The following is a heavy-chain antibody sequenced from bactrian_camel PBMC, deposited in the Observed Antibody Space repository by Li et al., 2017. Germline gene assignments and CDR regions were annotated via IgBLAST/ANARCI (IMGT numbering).Heavy chain of an antibody. CDR3: AASLIEEDTRCSSGGFDY. CDR1: GYSYGSRC. CDR2: MHPSDGST. V-gene: IGHV3S53*01. D-gene: IGHD6*01. Sequence: HVQLVESGGGSVQAGRSLKLSCAVSGYSYGSRCLGWYRQAPGKEREGIATMHPSDGSTVCADSVKGRFTISRDNARDTVYLQMNNLKPEDTAMYYCAASLIEEDTRCSSGGFDYWGQGTQVTVS. J-gene: IGHJ4*01.